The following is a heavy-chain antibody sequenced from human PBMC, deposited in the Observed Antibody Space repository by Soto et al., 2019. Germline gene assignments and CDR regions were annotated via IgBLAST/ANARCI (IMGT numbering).Heavy chain of an antibody. Sequence: PGGSLRLSCAASGFTFSDYYMSWIRQAPGKGLAWVSYISSSGSTIYYADSVKGRFTISRDNAKNSLYLQMNSLRAEDTAVYYCARDTDYDIPTAYYFDYWGQGTLVTVSS. CDR2: ISSSGSTI. J-gene: IGHJ4*02. D-gene: IGHD3-9*01. CDR3: ARDTDYDIPTAYYFDY. V-gene: IGHV3-11*01. CDR1: GFTFSDYY.